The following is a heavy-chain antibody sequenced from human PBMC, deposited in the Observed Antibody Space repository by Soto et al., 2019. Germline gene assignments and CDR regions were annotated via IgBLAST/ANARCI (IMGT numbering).Heavy chain of an antibody. D-gene: IGHD6-19*01. CDR3: ARDLGWAFDC. CDR2: ISAGGRPI. V-gene: IGHV3-48*01. CDR1: GFTLSTFS. J-gene: IGHJ4*02. Sequence: TGGSLRLSCAAPGFTLSTFSMNWVCQAPGRGLEWISYISAGGRPISYADSVKGRFTISRDNAKNSLYLQMDSLRVEDTAVYYCARDLGWAFDCWGQGTLVTVSS.